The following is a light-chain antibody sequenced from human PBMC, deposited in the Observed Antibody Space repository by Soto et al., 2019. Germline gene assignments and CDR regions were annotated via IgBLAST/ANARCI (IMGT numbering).Light chain of an antibody. CDR3: CSYVXSYV. CDR1: RSDVGGYKF. J-gene: IGLJ1*01. CDR2: DVS. V-gene: IGLV2-11*01. Sequence: QSFLTQPRSVSGSPVQSVTISCTGTRSDVGGYKFFSWYQQHSGKSPKLMIYDVSHRPSGVPDRFSGSTSGNTASLTISGLQAEDEAEYECCSYVXSYVVGTGTKVXVX.